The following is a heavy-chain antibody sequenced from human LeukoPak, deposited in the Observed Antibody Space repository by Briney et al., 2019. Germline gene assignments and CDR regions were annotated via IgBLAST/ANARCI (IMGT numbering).Heavy chain of an antibody. Sequence: GASVKVSCKASGYTFTSYDINWVRQATGQGLEWMGWMNPNSGNTGYAQKFQGRVTMTRNTSISTAYMELSSLRSEDTAVYYCAKDVDPYCGGDCSPLDYWGQGTLVTVSS. CDR3: AKDVDPYCGGDCSPLDY. CDR1: GYTFTSYD. D-gene: IGHD2-21*01. V-gene: IGHV1-8*01. J-gene: IGHJ4*02. CDR2: MNPNSGNT.